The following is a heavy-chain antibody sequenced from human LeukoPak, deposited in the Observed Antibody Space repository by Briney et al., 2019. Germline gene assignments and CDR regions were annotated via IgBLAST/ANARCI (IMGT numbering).Heavy chain of an antibody. CDR2: ISERSDAI. Sequence: GGSLRLSCAASGFKFSNHEMNWDRQAPGKGLEWVSYISERSDAIHYADSVKGRFTISRDNSRNTLYLDMNSLSAEDTAVYYCARCFYNSAGYLPPPFYYYYYYVDVWGKGTAVTVSS. CDR3: ARCFYNSAGYLPPPFYYYYYYVDV. CDR1: GFKFSNHE. D-gene: IGHD3-22*01. V-gene: IGHV3-48*03. J-gene: IGHJ6*03.